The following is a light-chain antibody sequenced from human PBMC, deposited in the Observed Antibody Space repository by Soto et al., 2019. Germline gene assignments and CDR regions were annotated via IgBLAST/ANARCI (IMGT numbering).Light chain of an antibody. CDR1: SSDVGGYNY. Sequence: QSALAKPASGSGSPGQSITISCTGTSSDVGGYNYVSWYQQHPGKAPKFIIYDVSNRPSGVSNRFSGSKSGNTASLTISGLQAEDEADYYCSSYTTSNTRQIVFGTGTKVTVL. V-gene: IGLV2-14*01. CDR2: DVS. CDR3: SSYTTSNTRQIV. J-gene: IGLJ1*01.